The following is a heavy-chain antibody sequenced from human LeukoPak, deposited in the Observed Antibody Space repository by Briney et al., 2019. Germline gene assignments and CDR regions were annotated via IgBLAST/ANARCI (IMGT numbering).Heavy chain of an antibody. V-gene: IGHV4-59*01. J-gene: IGHJ4*02. CDR1: GGSISTYY. D-gene: IGHD2-15*01. Sequence: SETLSLTCTVSGGSISTYYWNWIRQPPGKGLEWIGHIYHSGSTNYNPSLKSRVTISVDTSKNEFSLKLSSVTAADTAVYFCARGSYCSAGTCMFDYWGQGTLVTVSS. CDR3: ARGSYCSAGTCMFDY. CDR2: IYHSGST.